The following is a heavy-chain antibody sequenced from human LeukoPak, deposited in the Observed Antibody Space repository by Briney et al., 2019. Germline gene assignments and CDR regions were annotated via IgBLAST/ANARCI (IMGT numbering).Heavy chain of an antibody. CDR1: GFTVSSNY. J-gene: IGHJ3*02. Sequence: GGSLRLSCAASGFTVSSNYMSWVRQAPGKGLEWVSVIYSGGSTYYADSVKGRFTISRDNSKNTLYLQMNSLRAEDTAVYYCASIQYYYDSSGEVSAFDIWGQGTMVTVSS. V-gene: IGHV3-66*01. CDR3: ASIQYYYDSSGEVSAFDI. D-gene: IGHD3-22*01. CDR2: IYSGGST.